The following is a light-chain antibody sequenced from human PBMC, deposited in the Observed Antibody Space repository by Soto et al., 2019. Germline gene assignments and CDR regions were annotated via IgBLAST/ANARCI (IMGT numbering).Light chain of an antibody. J-gene: IGLJ3*02. Sequence: QSVLTQPPSASGTPVQRVTISCSGSSSNIGSNYVYWYQQLPGTAPKLLIYRNNQRPSGVPARFSGAKSGTSASLAISGLRSEDEADYYCAAWDDSLSAWVFGGGTKLTVL. CDR3: AAWDDSLSAWV. CDR1: SSNIGSNY. V-gene: IGLV1-47*01. CDR2: RNN.